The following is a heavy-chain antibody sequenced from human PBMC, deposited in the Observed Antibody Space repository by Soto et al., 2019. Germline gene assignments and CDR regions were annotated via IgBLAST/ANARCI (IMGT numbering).Heavy chain of an antibody. D-gene: IGHD2-2*01. V-gene: IGHV3-33*01. CDR1: GFTFSSYG. J-gene: IGHJ4*02. CDR3: ARGWLLSGIDY. Sequence: GGSLRLSCEVSGFTFSSYGMHWVRQAPGKGLEWVAVIWYDGSNKYYADSVKGRFTISRDNSKNTLYLQMNSLRAEDTAVNYCARGWLLSGIDYWGQGTLVTVSS. CDR2: IWYDGSNK.